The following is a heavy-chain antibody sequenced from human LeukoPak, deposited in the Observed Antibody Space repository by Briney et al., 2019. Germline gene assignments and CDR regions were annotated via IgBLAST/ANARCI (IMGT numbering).Heavy chain of an antibody. CDR1: GFTFSSYG. J-gene: IGHJ4*02. Sequence: GGSLRLSCAASGFTFSSYGMHWVRQAPGKGLEWVAFIRYDGSNKYYADSVKGRFTISRDNSKNTLYLQMNSLRAEDTAVYYCAKDDSGSSQYYFDYWGQGTLVTVSS. CDR2: IRYDGSNK. CDR3: AKDDSGSSQYYFDY. D-gene: IGHD1-26*01. V-gene: IGHV3-30*02.